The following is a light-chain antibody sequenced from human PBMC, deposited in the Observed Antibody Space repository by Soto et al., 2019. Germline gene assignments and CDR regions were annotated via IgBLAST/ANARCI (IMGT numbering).Light chain of an antibody. J-gene: IGKJ1*01. V-gene: IGKV3-20*01. CDR3: QRYGASTT. CDR2: GAS. Sequence: EIVFQTNPGNLSPSPGERATLFRRASQSVPHSYVAWYRQKPGQAPRLLIYGASIRATGIPVRFSGSGSGTDFTLTITRLEPEDFAVYYCQRYGASTTFGQGTKVDVK. CDR1: QSVPHSY.